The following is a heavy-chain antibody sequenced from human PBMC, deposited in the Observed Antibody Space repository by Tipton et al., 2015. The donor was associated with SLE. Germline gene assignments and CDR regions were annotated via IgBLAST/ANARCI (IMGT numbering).Heavy chain of an antibody. CDR3: AKMRQQLARGAFDI. D-gene: IGHD6-13*01. Sequence: SGFTFSSYGMHWVRQAPGKGLEWVAFIRYDGGNKYYADSVKGRFTISRDNSKNTLYLQMNSLRAEDTAVYYCAKMRQQLARGAFDIWGQGTMVTVSS. J-gene: IGHJ3*02. CDR1: GFTFSSYG. CDR2: IRYDGGNK. V-gene: IGHV3-30*02.